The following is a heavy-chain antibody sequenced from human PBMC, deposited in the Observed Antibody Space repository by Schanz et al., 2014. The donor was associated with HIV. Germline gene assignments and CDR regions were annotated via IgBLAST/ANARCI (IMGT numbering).Heavy chain of an antibody. CDR2: IGTSGSPI. D-gene: IGHD2-2*01. CDR1: GFTFSSFS. Sequence: EVQLVESGGGLVKPGGSLRLSCSASGFTFSSFSMDWVRQTPRKGLEWLSHIGTSGSPIYYADSVKGRFTISRDNAKNRVFLQMNSLSTEDAAVYHCARSQKGTSCCSPLDFWGQGTPVTV. J-gene: IGHJ4*02. CDR3: ARSQKGTSCCSPLDF. V-gene: IGHV3-21*05.